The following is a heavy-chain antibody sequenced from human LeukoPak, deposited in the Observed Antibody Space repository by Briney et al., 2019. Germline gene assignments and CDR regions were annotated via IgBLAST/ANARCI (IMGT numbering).Heavy chain of an antibody. CDR1: GGSISYYY. CDR2: IYYSGNT. Sequence: SETLSLTCTVSGGSISYYYWGWIRQPPGKGLEWIGYIYYSGNTDYNPSLKSRVTMSVDTSRNQFSLRLTSVTAADTAVYYCARGTVQMGMGERYFDNWGQGTLVTVSP. D-gene: IGHD1-1*01. CDR3: ARGTVQMGMGERYFDN. J-gene: IGHJ4*02. V-gene: IGHV4-59*01.